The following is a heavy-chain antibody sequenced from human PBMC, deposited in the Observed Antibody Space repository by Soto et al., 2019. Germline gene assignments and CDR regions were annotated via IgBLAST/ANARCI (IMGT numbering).Heavy chain of an antibody. J-gene: IGHJ4*01. V-gene: IGHV1-69*02. CDR1: GGTFSTYT. D-gene: IGHD6-19*01. CDR2: IIPLFGLP. CDR3: ALAVQTGGVYVDN. Sequence: QVQLLQSGAEVEGPGSSVNVSCTASGGTFSTYTISWVRQAHGQELEWLGRIIPLFGLPNHAQKFQDRVTIAADKTTDTAYLEMNSLRPEDTAEYYCALAVQTGGVYVDNWGHGTLVTVSS.